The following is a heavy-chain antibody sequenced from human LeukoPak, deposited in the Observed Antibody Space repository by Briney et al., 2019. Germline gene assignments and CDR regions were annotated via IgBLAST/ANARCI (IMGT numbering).Heavy chain of an antibody. D-gene: IGHD3-9*01. CDR3: ARDSVLRYFDWLYYYGMDV. J-gene: IGHJ6*02. CDR2: IKQEGSEK. V-gene: IGHV3-7*04. CDR1: GFTFSSYW. Sequence: GGSLRLSCAASGFTFSSYWMSWVRQAPGKGLEWVANIKQEGSEKYYVDSVKGRFTISRDNAKNSLYLQMNSLRAEDTAVYHCARDSVLRYFDWLYYYGMDVWDQGTTVTVSS.